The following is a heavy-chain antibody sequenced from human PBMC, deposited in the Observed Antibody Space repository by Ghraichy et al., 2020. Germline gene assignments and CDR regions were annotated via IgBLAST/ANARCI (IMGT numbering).Heavy chain of an antibody. Sequence: GSLRLSCTVSGGSISSYYWSWIRQPPGKGLEWIGYIYYSGSTNYNPSLKSRVTISVDTSKNQFSLKLSSVTAADTAVYYCAREPILREYVSHHYYGMDVWGQGTTVTVSS. CDR2: IYYSGST. CDR3: AREPILREYVSHHYYGMDV. D-gene: IGHD2/OR15-2a*01. CDR1: GGSISSYY. V-gene: IGHV4-59*01. J-gene: IGHJ6*02.